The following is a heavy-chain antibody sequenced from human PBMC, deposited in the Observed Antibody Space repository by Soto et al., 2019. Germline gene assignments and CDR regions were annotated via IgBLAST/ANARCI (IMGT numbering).Heavy chain of an antibody. CDR2: IDNNGRT. J-gene: IGHJ4*02. D-gene: IGHD3-3*01. CDR1: GGSISNYF. Sequence: PSETLSLTCTVSGGSISNYFCNWIRQPAGKGLAWIGRIDNNGRTNCNPSLKSRITMSADTSRNQFSLKLNSVTAADTAVYYCARGGQDFWSGPFDYWGQGALVTVSS. CDR3: ARGGQDFWSGPFDY. V-gene: IGHV4-4*07.